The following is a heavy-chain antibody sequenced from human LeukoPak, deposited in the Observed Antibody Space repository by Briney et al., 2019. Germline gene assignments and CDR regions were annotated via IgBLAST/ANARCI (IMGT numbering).Heavy chain of an antibody. D-gene: IGHD2-15*01. J-gene: IGHJ4*02. CDR2: ISGSGGST. V-gene: IGHV3-23*01. Sequence: GGSLRLSCAASGFTFSSYGMTWVRQAPGNGLEWVSGISGSGGSTYYEDSVKGRFTISRDNSKNTLYLQMNSLRAEDTAVYYCAKNSGGTCYSHLDYWGQGTLVTVSS. CDR3: AKNSGGTCYSHLDY. CDR1: GFTFSSYG.